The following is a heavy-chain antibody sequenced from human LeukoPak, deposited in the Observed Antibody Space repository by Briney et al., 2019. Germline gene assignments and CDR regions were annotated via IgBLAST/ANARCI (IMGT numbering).Heavy chain of an antibody. V-gene: IGHV3-21*01. CDR3: ARDGSDDFWSGYSLFRLGDAFDI. D-gene: IGHD3-3*01. CDR2: ISSSSSYI. Sequence: GGSLRLSCAASGFTFSSYSMNWVRQAPGKGLEWVSSISSSSSYIYYADSVKGRFTISRVNAKNSLYLQMNSLRAEDTAVYYCARDGSDDFWSGYSLFRLGDAFDIWGQGTMVTVSS. J-gene: IGHJ3*02. CDR1: GFTFSSYS.